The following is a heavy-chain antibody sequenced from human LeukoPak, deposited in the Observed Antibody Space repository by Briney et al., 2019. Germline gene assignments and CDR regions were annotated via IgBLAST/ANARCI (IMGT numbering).Heavy chain of an antibody. CDR2: IYYTGST. V-gene: IGHV4-59*12. J-gene: IGHJ4*02. CDR1: GRTISSYC. Sequence: SETLSLTCTVSGRTISSYCWTWIRQPPGKGLEWMGYIYYTGSTSYDPSLKSRVTISMDTSKNQFSLKLSSVTAADTAVYYCAREAVAAAEVDYWGQGTLVTVSS. CDR3: AREAVAAAEVDY. D-gene: IGHD6-13*01.